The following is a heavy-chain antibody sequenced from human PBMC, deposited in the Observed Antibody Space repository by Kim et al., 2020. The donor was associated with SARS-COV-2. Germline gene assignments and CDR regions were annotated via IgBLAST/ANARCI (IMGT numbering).Heavy chain of an antibody. D-gene: IGHD4-17*01. CDR3: ARDTTVKERFDP. V-gene: IGHV4-31*03. J-gene: IGHJ5*02. CDR1: GGSISSGGYY. Sequence: SETLSLTCTVSGGSISSGGYYWSWIRQHPGKGLEWIGYIYYSGSTYYNPSLKSRVTISVDTSKNQFSLKLSSVTAADTAVYYCARDTTVKERFDPWGQGTLVTVSS. CDR2: IYYSGST.